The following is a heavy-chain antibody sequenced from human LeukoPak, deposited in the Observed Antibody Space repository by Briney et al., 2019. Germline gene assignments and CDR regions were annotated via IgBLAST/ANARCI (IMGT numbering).Heavy chain of an antibody. Sequence: GGSLRLSCAASGFTFSSYSMNWVRQAPGKGLEWVSSISSSSSYIYYADSVKGRFTISRDNAKNSLYLQMNSLRAEDTAVYYCARAAPYCGGDCYAPFGYWGQGTLVTVSS. V-gene: IGHV3-21*01. D-gene: IGHD2-21*02. CDR2: ISSSSSYI. CDR3: ARAAPYCGGDCYAPFGY. J-gene: IGHJ4*02. CDR1: GFTFSSYS.